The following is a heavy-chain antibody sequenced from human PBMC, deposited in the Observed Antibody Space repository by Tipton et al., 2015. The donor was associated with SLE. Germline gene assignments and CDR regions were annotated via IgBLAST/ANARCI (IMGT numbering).Heavy chain of an antibody. CDR2: IYSSGTT. Sequence: TLSLTCTASGGSISPYYWSWLRQPPGKGREWIGYIYSSGTTNYNPSLMSRVTISIDTSKNQFSRKLSSVTCADTAIYYCARANSGFWGQGTLVTVSS. CDR1: GGSISPYY. D-gene: IGHD5-12*01. J-gene: IGHJ4*02. V-gene: IGHV4-59*01. CDR3: ARANSGF.